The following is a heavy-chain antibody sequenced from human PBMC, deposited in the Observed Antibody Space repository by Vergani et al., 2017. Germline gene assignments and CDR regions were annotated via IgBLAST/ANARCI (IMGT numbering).Heavy chain of an antibody. Sequence: EVQLVESGGGSVQSGGSLRLSCVASGFSFNTYWMHWVRQVPGKGLMWVARIDEYGNSATYGDFETGRFTISRDNAKNTVFLQMNNLRADDAGVYYCVRTEYCTGIACNTRFDSWGQGALVT. J-gene: IGHJ5*01. V-gene: IGHV3-74*03. CDR2: IDEYGNSA. CDR3: VRTEYCTGIACNTRFDS. CDR1: GFSFNTYW. D-gene: IGHD2-8*02.